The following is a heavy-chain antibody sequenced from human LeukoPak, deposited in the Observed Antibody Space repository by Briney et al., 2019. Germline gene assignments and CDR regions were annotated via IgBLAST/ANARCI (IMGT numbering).Heavy chain of an antibody. V-gene: IGHV4-4*02. Sequence: SETLSLTCTVSGDSINSLDLWSWVRQPPGKGLEWIGEMYLSGTTHSNPSVRSRVTISIDKSKNQFFLNLSSVTAADTAVYYCAGLVGRYSSGLYYYYFDYWGQGTLVTVSS. D-gene: IGHD3-22*01. CDR2: MYLSGTT. CDR1: GDSINSLDL. J-gene: IGHJ4*02. CDR3: AGLVGRYSSGLYYYYFDY.